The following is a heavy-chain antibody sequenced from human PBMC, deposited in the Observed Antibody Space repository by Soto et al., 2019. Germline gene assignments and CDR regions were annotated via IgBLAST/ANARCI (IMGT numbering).Heavy chain of an antibody. V-gene: IGHV1-46*03. CDR3: GRDTRGSGSRFDY. D-gene: IGHD3-10*01. Sequence: QVQLVQSGAEVKKPGASVKVSCKASGYTFTDYYMHWVRQAPGQGLEWMGIIDASGGSTTYAQKFQGRVTMTRDTSTSTVYIELSRLRSKDTAVYYCGRDTRGSGSRFDYWGQGTLVTVSS. CDR2: IDASGGST. J-gene: IGHJ4*02. CDR1: GYTFTDYY.